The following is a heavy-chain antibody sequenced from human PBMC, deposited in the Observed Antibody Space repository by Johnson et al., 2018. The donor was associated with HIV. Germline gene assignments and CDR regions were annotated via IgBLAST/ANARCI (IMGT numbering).Heavy chain of an antibody. CDR1: GFTFSNAW. J-gene: IGHJ3*02. CDR3: ARDTIYYDSSGHHGRDAFDI. D-gene: IGHD3-22*01. CDR2: IKSKTDGGTT. Sequence: VQLVESGGGLVKPGGSLRLSCAASGFTFSNAWMSWVRQAPGKGLEWVGRIKSKTDGGTTDYPAPVKGRFTISRDDSKNTLYLQMNSLKIEDTAVYYCARDTIYYDSSGHHGRDAFDIWGQGTMVTVSS. V-gene: IGHV3-15*01.